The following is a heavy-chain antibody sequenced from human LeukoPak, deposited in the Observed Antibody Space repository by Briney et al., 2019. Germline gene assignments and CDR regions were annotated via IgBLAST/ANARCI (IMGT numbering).Heavy chain of an antibody. J-gene: IGHJ4*02. V-gene: IGHV4-39*07. Sequence: SETLSLTCTVSGGSISSSSYYWGWIRQPPGKGLEWIGSIYYSGSTYYNPSLKSRVTISVDTSKNQFSLKLSSVTAADTAVYYCARVGQWLVLGLDYWGQGTLVTVSS. CDR2: IYYSGST. CDR3: ARVGQWLVLGLDY. CDR1: GGSISSSSYY. D-gene: IGHD6-19*01.